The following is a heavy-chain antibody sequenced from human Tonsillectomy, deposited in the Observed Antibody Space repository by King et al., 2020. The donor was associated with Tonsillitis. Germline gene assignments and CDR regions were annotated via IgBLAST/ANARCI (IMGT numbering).Heavy chain of an antibody. Sequence: QLQESGSGLVKPSQTLSLTCAVSGGSISSGGYSWSWIRQPPGKDLEWIGYIYQSGSTYYNPSLLSRVTISLDMSKNQFSLKLSSVTAADTAVYFCARVAIPYCGGDCYPAFDIWGQGTMVTVSS. CDR3: ARVAIPYCGGDCYPAFDI. J-gene: IGHJ3*02. D-gene: IGHD2-21*02. CDR2: IYQSGST. CDR1: GGSISSGGYS. V-gene: IGHV4-30-2*01.